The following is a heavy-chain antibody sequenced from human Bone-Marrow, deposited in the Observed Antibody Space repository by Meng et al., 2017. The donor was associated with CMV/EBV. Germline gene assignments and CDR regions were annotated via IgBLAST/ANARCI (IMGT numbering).Heavy chain of an antibody. V-gene: IGHV3-33*06. J-gene: IGHJ6*01. D-gene: IGHD6-6*01. CDR2: IWYDGSNK. CDR1: GFTFSSYG. Sequence: GESLKISCAASGFTFSSYGMHWVRQAPGKGLEWVAVIWYDGSNKYYADSVKGRFTISRDNSKNTLYLQMNSLRAEDTAVYYCAKDSYSSSSGFVLYYYGMAVWGQGTMVTCSS. CDR3: AKDSYSSSSGFVLYYYGMAV.